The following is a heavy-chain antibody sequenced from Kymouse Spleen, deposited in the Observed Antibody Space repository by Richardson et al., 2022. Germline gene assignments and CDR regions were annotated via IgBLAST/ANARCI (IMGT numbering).Heavy chain of an antibody. D-gene: IGHD6-6*01. CDR3: TRRGAARMYFDY. CDR1: GFTFSGSA. Sequence: EVQLVESGGGLVQPGGSLKLSCAASGFTFSGSAMHWVRQASGKGLEWVGRIRSKANSYATAYAASVKGRFTISRDDSKNTAYLQMNSLKTEDTAVYYCTRRGAARMYFDYWGQGTLVTVSS. V-gene: IGHV3-73*02. J-gene: IGHJ4*02. CDR2: IRSKANSYAT.